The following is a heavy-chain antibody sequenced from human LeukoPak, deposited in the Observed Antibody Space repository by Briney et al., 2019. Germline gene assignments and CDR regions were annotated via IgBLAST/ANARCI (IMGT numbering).Heavy chain of an antibody. CDR1: RFSFSNYW. V-gene: IGHV3-74*01. CDR3: ARDIVSGSGSLDY. D-gene: IGHD3-10*01. CDR2: VKSDGRNP. J-gene: IGHJ4*02. Sequence: EGSLRLSCAASRFSFSNYWMHWVRQAPGKGLVWVSRVKSDGRNPSYADSVKGRFTISRENAENMLYLQMNTLGAEDTAVYYCARDIVSGSGSLDYWGQGTLVTVSS.